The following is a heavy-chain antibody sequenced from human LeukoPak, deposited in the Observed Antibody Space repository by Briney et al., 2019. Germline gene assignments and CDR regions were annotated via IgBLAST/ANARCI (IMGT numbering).Heavy chain of an antibody. V-gene: IGHV3-23*01. J-gene: IGHJ5*01. CDR3: AKDRPNYYGTNGHYYRRDGDS. CDR1: GFTVSSNY. CDR2: TSSSGEAT. Sequence: PGGSLRLSCAASGFTVSSNYMSWVRQTTGKGLEWVSSTSSSGEATYYADSVKGRFTISRDNSRNTLYLQMNSLRAEDAAVYYCAKDRPNYYGTNGHYYRRDGDSWGQGTLVTVSS. D-gene: IGHD3-22*01.